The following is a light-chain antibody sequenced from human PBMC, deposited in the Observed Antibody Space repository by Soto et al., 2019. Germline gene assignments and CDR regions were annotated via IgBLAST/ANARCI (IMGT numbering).Light chain of an antibody. V-gene: IGKV3-11*01. Sequence: EIVLTQSPATLSLSPGERATLSCRTSQTIRGLLNWYQQRPGQAPRLLIYDTSNRATDIPARFSGGGSGTDFILTLSSLDPEDFGVYFCQQRNNWPITFGQGTRLDIK. CDR1: QTIRGL. CDR3: QQRNNWPIT. J-gene: IGKJ5*01. CDR2: DTS.